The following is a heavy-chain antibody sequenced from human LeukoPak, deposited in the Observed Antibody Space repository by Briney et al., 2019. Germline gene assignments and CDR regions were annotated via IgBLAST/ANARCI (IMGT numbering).Heavy chain of an antibody. Sequence: GASVAVSCKSSGYTFTSYDFNWGRQATGQGLELMGWMNPNSGHTGYAQKFQGRVTMTRNTSISTAYMELSSLRSEDTAVYYCARGMIAARLGSNYWGQGTLVTVSS. CDR1: GYTFTSYD. CDR2: MNPNSGHT. J-gene: IGHJ4*02. V-gene: IGHV1-8*01. CDR3: ARGMIAARLGSNY. D-gene: IGHD6-6*01.